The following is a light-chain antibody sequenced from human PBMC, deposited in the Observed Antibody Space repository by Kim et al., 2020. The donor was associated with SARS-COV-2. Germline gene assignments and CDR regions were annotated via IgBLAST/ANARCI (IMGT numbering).Light chain of an antibody. CDR3: QQRSNWPPA. CDR1: QSVSSY. V-gene: IGKV3-11*01. J-gene: IGKJ1*01. CDR2: DAS. Sequence: LSPGERATLSCRASQSVSSYLAWYQQKPGQAPRLLIYDASNRATGIPARFSGSGSGTDFTLTISSLEPEDFAVYYCQQRSNWPPAFGQGTKVDIK.